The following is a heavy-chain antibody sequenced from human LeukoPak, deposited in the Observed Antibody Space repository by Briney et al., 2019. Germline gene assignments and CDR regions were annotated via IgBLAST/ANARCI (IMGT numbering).Heavy chain of an antibody. V-gene: IGHV1-18*01. CDR3: ARDQFLQWLVEWRGYYYGMDV. CDR1: GYTFTSYG. Sequence: ASVKVSCKASGYTFTSYGISWVRQAPGQGLEWMGWISAHNGNTNYAQKLQGRVTMTTDTSTSTAYMELRSLRSDDTAVYYCARDQFLQWLVEWRGYYYGMDVWGQGTTVTVSS. D-gene: IGHD6-19*01. J-gene: IGHJ6*02. CDR2: ISAHNGNT.